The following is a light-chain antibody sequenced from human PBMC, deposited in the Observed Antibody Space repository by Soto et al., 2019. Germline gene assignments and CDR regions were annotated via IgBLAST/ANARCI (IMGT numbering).Light chain of an antibody. CDR2: GAS. V-gene: IGKV3-15*01. J-gene: IGKJ5*01. CDR3: QQYNKWPIT. Sequence: EIVVTQSPATLSVSPGERALLSCRASQSVGGNLAWYQQKPSQAPRLLIYGASTRATGIPARFSGSGSGTEFTLTISSLQSEDFAVFYCQQYNKWPITFGQGTRLEIK. CDR1: QSVGGN.